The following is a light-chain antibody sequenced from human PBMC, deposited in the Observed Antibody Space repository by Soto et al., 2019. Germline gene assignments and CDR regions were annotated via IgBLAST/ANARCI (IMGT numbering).Light chain of an antibody. V-gene: IGKV3-15*01. Sequence: EIVMTQSPVTLSVSPGERATLSCRASQSVSSNLAWYQQKPGQAPRHLIYGASTRATGIPARFSGSGSGTESTLTISSLQSEDFAVYYCQQYNNWPPLFGQGTKVDI. CDR1: QSVSSN. CDR2: GAS. CDR3: QQYNNWPPL. J-gene: IGKJ1*01.